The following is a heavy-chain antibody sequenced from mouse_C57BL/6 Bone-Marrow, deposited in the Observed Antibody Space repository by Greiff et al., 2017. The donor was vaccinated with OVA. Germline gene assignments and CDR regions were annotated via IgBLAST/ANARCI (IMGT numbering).Heavy chain of an antibody. Sequence: VMLVESGPGLVQPSQSLSITCTVSGFSLTSYGVHWVRQSPGKGLEWLGVIWSGGSTDYNAAFISRLSISKDNSKSQVFFKMNSLQADDTAIYYCARKIYYGNYYAMDYWGQGTSVTVSS. D-gene: IGHD2-1*01. CDR1: GFSLTSYG. V-gene: IGHV2-2*01. CDR3: ARKIYYGNYYAMDY. J-gene: IGHJ4*01. CDR2: IWSGGST.